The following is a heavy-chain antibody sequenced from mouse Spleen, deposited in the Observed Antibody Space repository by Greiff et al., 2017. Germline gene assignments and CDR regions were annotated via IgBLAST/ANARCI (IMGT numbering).Heavy chain of an antibody. CDR2: ISSGGGNT. D-gene: IGHD2-1*01. CDR1: GFTFSSYA. J-gene: IGHJ3*01. CDR3: ARQNYGNLPFAY. V-gene: IGHV5-9*04. Sequence: EVKLVESGGGLVKLGGSLKLSCAASGFTFSSYAMSWVRQTPEKRLEWVATISSGGGNTYYPDSVKGRFTISRDNAKNTLYLQMSSLKSEDTAMYYCARQNYGNLPFAYWGQGTLVTVSA.